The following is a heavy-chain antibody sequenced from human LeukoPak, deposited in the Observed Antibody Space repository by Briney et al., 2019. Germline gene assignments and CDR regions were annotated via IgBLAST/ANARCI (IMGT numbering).Heavy chain of an antibody. CDR2: IYPGDSDT. D-gene: IGHD4-17*01. CDR1: GYSFPNYW. CDR3: ATYGDYTQFQH. V-gene: IGHV5-51*01. Sequence: GESLKISCKGSGYSFPNYWIGWVRQMPGKGLGWMGIIYPGDSDTRYSPSFQGQVTISADKSISTAYLQWSSLKASDSAMYYCATYGDYTQFQHWGQGTLVTVSS. J-gene: IGHJ1*01.